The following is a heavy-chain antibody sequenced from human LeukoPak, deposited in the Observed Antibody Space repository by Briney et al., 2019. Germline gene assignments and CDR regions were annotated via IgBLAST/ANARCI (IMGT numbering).Heavy chain of an antibody. J-gene: IGHJ4*02. CDR1: GFTFSSYA. CDR3: AKDPLRGYSYGSTFDY. Sequence: PGGSLRLSCAASGFTFSSYAMSWVRQAPGKGLEWVSAISGSGGSTYYADSVKGRFTISGDNSKNTLYLQMNSLRAEDTAVYYCAKDPLRGYSYGSTFDYWGQGTLVTVSS. CDR2: ISGSGGST. D-gene: IGHD5-18*01. V-gene: IGHV3-23*01.